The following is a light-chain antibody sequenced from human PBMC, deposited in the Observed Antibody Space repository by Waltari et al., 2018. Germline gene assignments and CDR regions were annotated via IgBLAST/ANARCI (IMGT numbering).Light chain of an antibody. Sequence: DIVLTQSPGTLSVSPGERVCVSCRASQTITGSWLTWYHQKPGQAPRLLSYGASNRAPGIPDRFSGIGSGTDFTLTISRLEPEDSAVYYCQQYDGSVVTFGGGTKVEIK. V-gene: IGKV3-20*01. CDR1: QTITGSW. J-gene: IGKJ4*01. CDR3: QQYDGSVVT. CDR2: GAS.